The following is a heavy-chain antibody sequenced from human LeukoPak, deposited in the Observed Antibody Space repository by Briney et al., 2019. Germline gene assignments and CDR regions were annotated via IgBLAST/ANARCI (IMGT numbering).Heavy chain of an antibody. Sequence: GGSLRLSCAASGFTFRSYWMSWVRQAPGKGLEWLGHINQEASRTDHADSVKGRFTIARDNSRNLLYLHMSSLRAEDTAVYYCAKYLSRAFDSWGQGILVSVSS. CDR1: GFTFRSYW. CDR2: INQEASRT. V-gene: IGHV3-7*01. CDR3: AKYLSRAFDS. D-gene: IGHD2/OR15-2a*01. J-gene: IGHJ4*02.